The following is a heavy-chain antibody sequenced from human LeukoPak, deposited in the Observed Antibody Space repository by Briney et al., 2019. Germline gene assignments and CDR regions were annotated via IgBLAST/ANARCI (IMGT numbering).Heavy chain of an antibody. Sequence: GGSLRLSCAASGFTFSGYEMNWVRQAPGEGLEWVSYISSSASTIYYADSVKGRFTISRDNAKNTLYLQMNSLRAEDTAVYYCCVMSPSGGVDYFDFWGQGTLVTVSS. D-gene: IGHD3-16*01. CDR2: ISSSASTI. V-gene: IGHV3-48*03. J-gene: IGHJ4*02. CDR3: CVMSPSGGVDYFDF. CDR1: GFTFSGYE.